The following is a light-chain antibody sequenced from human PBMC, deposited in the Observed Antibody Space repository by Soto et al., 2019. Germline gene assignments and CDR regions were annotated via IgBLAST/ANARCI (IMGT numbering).Light chain of an antibody. V-gene: IGLV2-14*01. Sequence: QSALTQPASVSGSPGQSITISCTGTSSDVGGYNYVSWYQQHPGKAPKLMIYDVSNRPSGVSNRFSGSKSGNTASLTISGLQLEEEADYYCSSYKRSSTPRVFGTGTKLTVL. J-gene: IGLJ1*01. CDR1: SSDVGGYNY. CDR3: SSYKRSSTPRV. CDR2: DVS.